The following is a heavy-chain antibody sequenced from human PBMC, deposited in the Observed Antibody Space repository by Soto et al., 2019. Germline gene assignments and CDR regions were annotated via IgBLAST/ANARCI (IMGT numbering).Heavy chain of an antibody. D-gene: IGHD3-3*01. Sequence: QVQLQQWGAGLLKPSETLSLTCAVYGGSFSGYYWSWIRQPPGKGLEWIGEINHSGSTNNNPSLKSLVTISVDTCKTQFSLRLSSVTAADTAVYYCARGPVFSIFGVVTATENWFDPWGQGTLVTVSS. CDR1: GGSFSGYY. J-gene: IGHJ5*02. V-gene: IGHV4-34*01. CDR2: INHSGST. CDR3: ARGPVFSIFGVVTATENWFDP.